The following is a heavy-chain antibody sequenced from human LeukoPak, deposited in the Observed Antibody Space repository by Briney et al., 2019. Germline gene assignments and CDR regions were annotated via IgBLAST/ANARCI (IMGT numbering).Heavy chain of an antibody. D-gene: IGHD3-16*01. V-gene: IGHV3-7*01. Sequence: GGSLRLSCAGSGFSFSSYWMSWVRQAPGKGLEWVANIKFDGSEKYYVDSVKGRFTISRDNAKDSLYLQMNNLRAEDTAVYHCTRNRGFDNWGQGTLVIVSS. J-gene: IGHJ4*02. CDR3: TRNRGFDN. CDR1: GFSFSSYW. CDR2: IKFDGSEK.